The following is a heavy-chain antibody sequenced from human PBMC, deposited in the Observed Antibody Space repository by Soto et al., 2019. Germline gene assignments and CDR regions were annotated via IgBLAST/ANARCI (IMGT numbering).Heavy chain of an antibody. CDR3: VNGYVLQWFGELGDAFDI. D-gene: IGHD3-10*01. V-gene: IGHV3-64D*06. Sequence: GGDLRPPTSASGFTFSSYAMRWVRQAPGKGLDYVSGISSNGGSTYYADSVKCRFTISRDNSKNTLYLQMSSLRAEDTAVYYCVNGYVLQWFGELGDAFDIWGQGTMVTVSS. CDR1: GFTFSSYA. J-gene: IGHJ3*02. CDR2: ISSNGGST.